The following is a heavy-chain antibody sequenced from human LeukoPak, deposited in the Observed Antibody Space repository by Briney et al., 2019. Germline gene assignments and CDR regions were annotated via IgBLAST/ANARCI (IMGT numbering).Heavy chain of an antibody. D-gene: IGHD6-13*01. V-gene: IGHV3-23*01. Sequence: PGGSLRLSCAASGFTFSSCAMSWVRQAPGKGLEWVSAISGSGGSTYYADSVKGRFTISRDNSKNTLYLQMSSLRAEDTAVYYCAKDALAAAGIYYFDYWGQGTLVTVSS. CDR2: ISGSGGST. CDR1: GFTFSSCA. J-gene: IGHJ4*02. CDR3: AKDALAAAGIYYFDY.